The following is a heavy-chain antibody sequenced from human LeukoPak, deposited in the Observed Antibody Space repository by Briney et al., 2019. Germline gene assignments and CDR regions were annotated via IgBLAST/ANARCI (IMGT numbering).Heavy chain of an antibody. CDR2: IIPILGIA. CDR3: ASGTYYDFRSDFDY. CDR1: GGTFSSYT. Sequence: GSSVKVSCKASGGTFSSYTISWVRQAPGQGLEWMGRIIPILGIANYAQKFQGRVTITADKSTSTAYMELSSLRSEDTAVYYCASGTYYDFRSDFDYWGQGTLVTVSS. V-gene: IGHV1-69*02. J-gene: IGHJ4*02. D-gene: IGHD3-3*01.